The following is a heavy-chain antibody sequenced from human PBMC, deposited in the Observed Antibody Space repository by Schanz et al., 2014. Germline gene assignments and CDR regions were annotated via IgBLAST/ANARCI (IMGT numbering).Heavy chain of an antibody. J-gene: IGHJ3*02. CDR2: VPFDGSQK. V-gene: IGHV3-30*04. CDR3: ARVALPGYSSPRDAFDI. CDR1: GFGFSSYA. Sequence: VQLLESGGGLVQPGGSLRLSCAASGFGFSSYALHWVRQAPGKGLEWVAFVPFDGSQKFYADSVKGRFTISRDNAKNSLYLQMNGLRAEDTAVYYCARVALPGYSSPRDAFDIWGQGTMVTVSS. D-gene: IGHD5-18*01.